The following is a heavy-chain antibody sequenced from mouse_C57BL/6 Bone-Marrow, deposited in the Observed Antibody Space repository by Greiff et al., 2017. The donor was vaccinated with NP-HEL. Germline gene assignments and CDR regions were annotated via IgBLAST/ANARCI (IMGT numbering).Heavy chain of an antibody. Sequence: EVQGVESGGDLVKPGGSLKLSCAASGFTFSSYGMSWVRQTPDKRLEWVATISSGGSYTYYLDSVKGRFTISRDNAKNTLYLQMSSLKSEDTAMYYCARHSFYDGYYHYYAMDYWGQGTSVTVSS. V-gene: IGHV5-6*01. J-gene: IGHJ4*01. CDR1: GFTFSSYG. CDR2: ISSGGSYT. CDR3: ARHSFYDGYYHYYAMDY. D-gene: IGHD2-3*01.